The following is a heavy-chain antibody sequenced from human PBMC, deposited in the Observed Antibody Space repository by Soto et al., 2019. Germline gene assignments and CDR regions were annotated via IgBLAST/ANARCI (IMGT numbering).Heavy chain of an antibody. CDR1: GYTFTSYA. D-gene: IGHD3-3*01. CDR3: ARDYYDFWSGYPRYYYYVMDF. CDR2: INAGNGNT. V-gene: IGHV1-3*01. J-gene: IGHJ6*02. Sequence: ASVKVSCKASGYTFTSYAMHWLRQAPGQRLEWMGWINAGNGNTKYSQKFQGRVTITRDTSASTAYMELSSLRSEDTAVYYCARDYYDFWSGYPRYYYYVMDFWGQGTTVTVSS.